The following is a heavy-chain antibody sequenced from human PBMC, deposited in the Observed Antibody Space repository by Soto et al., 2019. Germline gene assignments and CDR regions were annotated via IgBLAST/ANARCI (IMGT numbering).Heavy chain of an antibody. J-gene: IGHJ4*02. V-gene: IGHV3-30*18. CDR3: ANGGEYSYGLPFDY. CDR2: ISYDGSNK. Sequence: QVQLVESGGGVVQPGRSLRLSCAASGFTFSSYGMHWVRQAPGKGLEWVAVISYDGSNKYYADSVKGRFTISRDNSKNTLYLQMNSLRAEDTAVYYCANGGEYSYGLPFDYWGQGTLVTVSS. CDR1: GFTFSSYG. D-gene: IGHD5-18*01.